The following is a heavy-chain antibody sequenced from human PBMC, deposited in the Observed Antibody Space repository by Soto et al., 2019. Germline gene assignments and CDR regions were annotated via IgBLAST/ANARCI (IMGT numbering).Heavy chain of an antibody. CDR1: GLTFDDFA. V-gene: IGHV3-9*01. J-gene: IGHJ4*02. CDR3: AKGRYEFWSPYYFDS. Sequence: EVQLVESGGRLVQPGRSLRLSCVGTGLTFDDFAMHWVRQAPGKGLEWVSGITWNSRVLAYADSVKGRFTISRDNARNSLYLQMDSLRDEYTALYYCAKGRYEFWSPYYFDSWGQGTLVTVSS. CDR2: ITWNSRVL. D-gene: IGHD3-3*01.